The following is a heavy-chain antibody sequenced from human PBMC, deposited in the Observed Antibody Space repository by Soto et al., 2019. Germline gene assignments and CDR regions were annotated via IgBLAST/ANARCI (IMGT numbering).Heavy chain of an antibody. J-gene: IGHJ6*02. V-gene: IGHV1-3*05. CDR2: INAGNGNT. Sequence: QVQLVQSGAEEKKPGASVKVSCKASGYTFTSYAMHWVRQAPGQRLEWMGWINAGNGNTKYSQKFQGRVTITRDTGTITANMELSSLRADNKAVYYSASDTGVYYILTGDSPFDDYYHGMDFWGQGTTVTVSS. CDR1: GYTFTSYA. CDR3: ASDTGVYYILTGDSPFDDYYHGMDF. D-gene: IGHD3-9*01.